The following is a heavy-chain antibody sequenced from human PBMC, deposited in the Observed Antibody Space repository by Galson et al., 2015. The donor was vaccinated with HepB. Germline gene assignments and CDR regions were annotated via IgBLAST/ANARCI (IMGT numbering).Heavy chain of an antibody. CDR3: ARGGGSGSYYNHYYYYGMDV. CDR2: INHSGST. Sequence: SETLSLTCAVYGGSFSGYYWSWIRQPPGKGLEWIGEINHSGSTNYNPSLKSRVTISVDTSKNQFSLKLSSVTAADTAVYYCARGGGSGSYYNHYYYYGMDVWGQGTTVTVSS. J-gene: IGHJ6*02. D-gene: IGHD3-10*01. V-gene: IGHV4-34*01. CDR1: GGSFSGYY.